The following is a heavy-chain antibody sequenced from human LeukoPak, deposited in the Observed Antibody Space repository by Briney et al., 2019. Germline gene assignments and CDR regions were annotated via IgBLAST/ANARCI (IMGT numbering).Heavy chain of an antibody. CDR2: IIPIFGTA. CDR1: GGTFSSYA. J-gene: IGHJ4*02. CDR3: AADDDYGDYEADY. Sequence: ASVKVSCKASGGTFSSYAISWVRQAPGQGLEWMGGIIPIFGTANYAQKFQGRVTITADESTSTAYMELSSLRSEDTAVYYCAADDDYGDYEADYWGQETLVTVSS. V-gene: IGHV1-69*13. D-gene: IGHD4-17*01.